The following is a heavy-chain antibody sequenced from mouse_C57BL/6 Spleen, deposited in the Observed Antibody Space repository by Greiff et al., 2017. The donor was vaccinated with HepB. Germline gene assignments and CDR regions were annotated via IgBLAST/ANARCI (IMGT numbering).Heavy chain of an antibody. CDR2: ISSGGDYI. D-gene: IGHD1-1*01. CDR1: GFTFSSYA. V-gene: IGHV5-9-1*02. Sequence: EVKLVESGEGLVKPGGSLKLSCAASGFTFSSYAMSWVRQTPAKRLEWVAYISSGGDYIYYADTVKGRFTISRDNARNTLYLQMSSLKSEDTAMYYCTREDYGSHFDYWGQGTTLTVSS. CDR3: TREDYGSHFDY. J-gene: IGHJ2*01.